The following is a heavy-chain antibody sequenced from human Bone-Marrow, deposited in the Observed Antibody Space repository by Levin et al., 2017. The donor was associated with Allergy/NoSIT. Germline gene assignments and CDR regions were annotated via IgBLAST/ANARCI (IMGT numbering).Heavy chain of an antibody. J-gene: IGHJ6*03. CDR2: INSDGSST. CDR3: ARVKCREYSSSWYSGFPNAEYDYYYYYMDV. V-gene: IGHV3-74*01. CDR1: GFTFSSYW. D-gene: IGHD6-13*01. Sequence: GESLKISCAASGFTFSSYWMHWVRQAPGKGLVWVSRINSDGSSTSYADSVKGRFTISRDNAKNTLYLQMHSLRAEDTAVYYCARVKCREYSSSWYSGFPNAEYDYYYYYMDVWGKGTTVTVSS.